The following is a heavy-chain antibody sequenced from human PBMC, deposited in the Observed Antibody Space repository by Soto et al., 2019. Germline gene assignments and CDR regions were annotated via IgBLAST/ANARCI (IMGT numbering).Heavy chain of an antibody. CDR2: INNGGDP. D-gene: IGHD1-26*01. CDR1: GFTFSNYA. CDR3: AREGKEAAFDL. V-gene: IGHV3-23*01. Sequence: GGSLRLSCAVSGFTFSNYAMSWVRQAPGKGLEWVSAINNGGDPYCAAFVKGRFTISRDHSMLSLQLTSLRAEDTAIYYCAREGKEAAFDLRGQGTMVTVSS. J-gene: IGHJ3*01.